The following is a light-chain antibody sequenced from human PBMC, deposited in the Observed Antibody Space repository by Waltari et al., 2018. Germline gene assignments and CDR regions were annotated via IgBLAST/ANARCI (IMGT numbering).Light chain of an antibody. Sequence: ELTQSPDSLPVTLGERATINCKSRQSVLYRSNYKNYLAWFQQKPGQPPKLLIRWASTRESGFPDRFSGGGSDTDFTLTISSLQAEDVAVYYCQQYLTLPYSFGQGTKLEIK. V-gene: IGKV4-1*01. CDR3: QQYLTLPYS. J-gene: IGKJ2*03. CDR2: WAS. CDR1: QSVLYRSNYKNY.